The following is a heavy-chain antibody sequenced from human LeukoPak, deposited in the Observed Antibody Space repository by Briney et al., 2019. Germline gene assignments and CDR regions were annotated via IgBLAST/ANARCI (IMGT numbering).Heavy chain of an antibody. V-gene: IGHV3-53*01. D-gene: IGHD3-22*01. Sequence: PGGSLRLSCAASGFTVSSNYMSWVHQAPGKGLEWVSVIYSGGSTYYADSVKGRFTISRDNSKNTLYLQMNSLRAEDTAVYYCARGAYDSSGYLIDYWGQGTLVTVSS. J-gene: IGHJ4*02. CDR2: IYSGGST. CDR1: GFTVSSNY. CDR3: ARGAYDSSGYLIDY.